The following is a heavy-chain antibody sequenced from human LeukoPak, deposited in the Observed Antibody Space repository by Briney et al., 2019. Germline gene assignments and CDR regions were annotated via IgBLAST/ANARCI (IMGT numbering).Heavy chain of an antibody. CDR3: TKGARRWLPGFESDY. Sequence: GGSLRLSCAASGFTFDDYAMHWVRHAPGKGLEWVSGLSWDSGSIGYADSVRGRFTISRDNAKNSLYLQMNSLRAEDTAFYYCTKGARRWLPGFESDYWGQGTLVTVSS. V-gene: IGHV3-9*01. D-gene: IGHD6-19*01. J-gene: IGHJ4*02. CDR1: GFTFDDYA. CDR2: LSWDSGSI.